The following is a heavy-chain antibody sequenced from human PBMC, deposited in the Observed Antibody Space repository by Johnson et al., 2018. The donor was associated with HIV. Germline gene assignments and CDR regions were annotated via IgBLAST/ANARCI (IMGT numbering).Heavy chain of an antibody. J-gene: IGHJ3*02. D-gene: IGHD5-18*01. Sequence: QVHLVESGGGVVQPGRSLRLSCAASGFTFRTFPMHWVRQATGKGLEWMAFISYNEDKKYYADSVKGRFTISRDNSKNILYLQMNSLRAEDTATYYCARLPSGYNRDTFNIWGQGTMVTVSS. CDR3: ARLPSGYNRDTFNI. CDR1: GFTFRTFP. CDR2: ISYNEDKK. V-gene: IGHV3-30*04.